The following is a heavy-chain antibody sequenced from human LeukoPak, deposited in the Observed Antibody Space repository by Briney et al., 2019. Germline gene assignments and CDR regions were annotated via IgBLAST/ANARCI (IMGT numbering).Heavy chain of an antibody. V-gene: IGHV4-39*01. J-gene: IGHJ4*02. CDR1: GDSISSSSYY. Sequence: SETLSLTCTVSGDSISSSSYYWGWIRQSTGKGLEWIGSIYYGGSTHYKSSLKSRVNISVDTSKNQFFLKLNSVTAADTAVYYCARHRQWLGCFDYWGQGTLVTVSS. CDR3: ARHRQWLGCFDY. D-gene: IGHD6-19*01. CDR2: IYYGGST.